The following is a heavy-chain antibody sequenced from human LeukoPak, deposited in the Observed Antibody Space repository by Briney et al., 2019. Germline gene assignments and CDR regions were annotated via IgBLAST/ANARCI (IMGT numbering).Heavy chain of an antibody. CDR3: ATVAQGVVLY. CDR2: IFYGGSP. J-gene: IGHJ4*02. D-gene: IGHD2-15*01. Sequence: PSETLSLTCTVSGDSFSSSDYFWAWIRQPPGMGLEWMGHIFYGGSPNYNPSLKGRLLMSIDTSKSQFSFKLTSVTVADTALYYCATVAQGVVLYWGQGTLITASS. V-gene: IGHV4-30-4*08. CDR1: GDSFSSSDYF.